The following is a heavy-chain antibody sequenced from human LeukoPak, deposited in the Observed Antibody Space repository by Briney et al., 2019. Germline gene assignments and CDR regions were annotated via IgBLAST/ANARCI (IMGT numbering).Heavy chain of an antibody. Sequence: SVTVSCKASGGTFSSYAISWVRQAPGQGLEWMGGIIPIFGTANYAQKFQGRVTITADESTSTVYMELSSLRSEDTAVYYCARAFERFLEWPLLDYYYGMDVWGQGTTVAVSS. CDR3: ARAFERFLEWPLLDYYYGMDV. V-gene: IGHV1-69*13. J-gene: IGHJ6*02. CDR1: GGTFSSYA. CDR2: IIPIFGTA. D-gene: IGHD3-3*01.